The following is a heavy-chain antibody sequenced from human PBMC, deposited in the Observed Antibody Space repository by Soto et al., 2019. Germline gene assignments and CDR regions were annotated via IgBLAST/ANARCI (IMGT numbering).Heavy chain of an antibody. D-gene: IGHD6-13*01. CDR1: GGSISSSNS. CDR2: IYHSGIT. V-gene: IGHV4-4*02. Sequence: KPSETRCLTCAVSGGSISSSNSGSWVRRPARKGLEWGAEIYHSGITNYNPSLKSRVTISVDKSKNPFSLKLSSVTAADTAVYYCATGIAAAGDYYYYGMDVWGQGTTVTVSS. J-gene: IGHJ6*02. CDR3: ATGIAAAGDYYYYGMDV.